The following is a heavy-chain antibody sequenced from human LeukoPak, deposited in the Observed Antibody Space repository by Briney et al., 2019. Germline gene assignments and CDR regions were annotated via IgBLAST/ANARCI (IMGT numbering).Heavy chain of an antibody. D-gene: IGHD1-26*01. V-gene: IGHV3-48*04. CDR2: ISNTSSTI. J-gene: IGHJ4*02. Sequence: GGSLRLSCAASGFTFSSYSMSWVRQAPGKGLEWVSFISNTSSTIYYAASVKGRFTISRDNAKNSLYLQMNSLRAEDTAVYYCARDRGGSYSAIDYGGQGTLVRVSS. CDR3: ARDRGGSYSAIDY. CDR1: GFTFSSYS.